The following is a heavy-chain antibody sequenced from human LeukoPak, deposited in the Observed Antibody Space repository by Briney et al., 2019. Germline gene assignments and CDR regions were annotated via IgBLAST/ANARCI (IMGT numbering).Heavy chain of an antibody. J-gene: IGHJ4*02. CDR2: IHYSGST. D-gene: IGHD3/OR15-3a*01. Sequence: SETLSLTCTVCGGSITSYYWSWIRQPPGKGLECIGYIHYSGSTSYNPSLKSRVTISVDTSKNQFSLKLSSVTAADTALYYCARVGVGTGYQWDFDYWGQGTLVTVSS. CDR3: ARVGVGTGYQWDFDY. V-gene: IGHV4-59*01. CDR1: GGSITSYY.